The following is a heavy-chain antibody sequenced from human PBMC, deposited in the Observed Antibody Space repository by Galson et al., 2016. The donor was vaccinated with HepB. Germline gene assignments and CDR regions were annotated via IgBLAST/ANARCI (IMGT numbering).Heavy chain of an antibody. CDR1: GFTVSSNY. CDR3: ARDRGYYDSSGYLNWFDP. CDR2: IYSGGST. J-gene: IGHJ5*02. V-gene: IGHV3-66*01. Sequence: SLRLSCAASGFTVSSNYMRWVRQAPGKGLEWVSVIYSGGSTYYADSVNRRFTISRDNSKNTLYLRMNSLRAEDAAVYYCARDRGYYDSSGYLNWFDPWGQGTLVTVSS. D-gene: IGHD3-22*01.